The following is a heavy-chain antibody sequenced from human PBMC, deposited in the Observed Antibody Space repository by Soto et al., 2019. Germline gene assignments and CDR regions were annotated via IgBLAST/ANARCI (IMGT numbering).Heavy chain of an antibody. J-gene: IGHJ5*02. V-gene: IGHV1-69*02. D-gene: IGHD2-2*01. CDR2: IIPILGIA. CDR3: ASSPSNGIVVVPAAIGP. Sequence: GASVKVSCKASGGTFSSYTISWVRQAPGQGLEWMGRIIPILGIANYAQKFQGRVTITADKSTSTAYMELSSLRSEDTAVYYCASSPSNGIVVVPAAIGPWGQGTLVNVSS. CDR1: GGTFSSYT.